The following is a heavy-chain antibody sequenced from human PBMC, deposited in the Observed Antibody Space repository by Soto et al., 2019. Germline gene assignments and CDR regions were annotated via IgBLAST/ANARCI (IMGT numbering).Heavy chain of an antibody. V-gene: IGHV4-31*03. CDR1: GGSISSGGYY. D-gene: IGHD3-22*01. J-gene: IGHJ6*02. CDR2: IYYSGST. CDR3: ARDLYDSKDYYHGMDV. Sequence: SETLSLTCTVSGGSISSGGYYWSWIRQHPGKGLEWIGYIYYSGSTYYNPSLKSRVTISVDTSKNQFSLKLSSVTAADTAVYYCARDLYDSKDYYHGMDVWGQGTTVTVSS.